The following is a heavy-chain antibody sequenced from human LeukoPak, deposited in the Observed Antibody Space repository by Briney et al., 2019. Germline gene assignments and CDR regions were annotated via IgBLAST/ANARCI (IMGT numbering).Heavy chain of an antibody. Sequence: GESLKISCKGSGYSFTSYWIGWVRQMPGKGLEWMGIIYPGDSDTRYSPSFQGQVTISADKSISTAYLQWSSLKASDTAMYYCARHVVLGRVLDGPYYYYMDVWGKGTTVTISS. V-gene: IGHV5-51*01. CDR3: ARHVVLGRVLDGPYYYYMDV. J-gene: IGHJ6*03. CDR1: GYSFTSYW. CDR2: IYPGDSDT. D-gene: IGHD2-15*01.